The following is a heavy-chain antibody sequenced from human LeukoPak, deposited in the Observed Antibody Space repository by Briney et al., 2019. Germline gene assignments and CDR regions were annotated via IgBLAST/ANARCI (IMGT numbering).Heavy chain of an antibody. Sequence: PETLSLTCTVSGGSTSSSNYYWGWIRQPPGKGLEWIGGIHYSGNTYYNPSLKSRVTISVDASKNQFSLKLSSVTAADTAVYYCARLGAGPTYYDFWSGYSSFYFDYWGQGTLVTVSS. CDR2: IHYSGNT. V-gene: IGHV4-39*01. J-gene: IGHJ4*02. CDR3: ARLGAGPTYYDFWSGYSSFYFDY. D-gene: IGHD3-3*01. CDR1: GGSTSSSNYY.